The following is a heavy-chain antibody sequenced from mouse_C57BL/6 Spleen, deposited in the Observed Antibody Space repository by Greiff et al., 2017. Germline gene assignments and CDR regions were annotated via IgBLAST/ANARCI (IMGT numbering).Heavy chain of an antibody. CDR2: ISDGGSYT. CDR1: GFTFSSYA. Sequence: EVQGVESGGGLVKPGGSLKLSCAASGFTFSSYAMSWVRQTPEKRLEWVATISDGGSYTYYPDNVKGRFTISRDNAKNNLYLQMSHLKSEDTAMYYCARGITTVVPPYAMDYWGQGTSVTVSS. D-gene: IGHD1-1*01. V-gene: IGHV5-4*01. CDR3: ARGITTVVPPYAMDY. J-gene: IGHJ4*01.